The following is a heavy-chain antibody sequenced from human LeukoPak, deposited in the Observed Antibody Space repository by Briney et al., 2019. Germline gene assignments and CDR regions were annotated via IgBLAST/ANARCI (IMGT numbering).Heavy chain of an antibody. J-gene: IGHJ3*02. Sequence: SETLSLTCTVSGGSISSYYWSWIRQPPGKGLEWIGYIYTSGSTNYNPSLKSRVTISVDTSKNQFSLKLSSVTAADTAVYYCARHIAVAGSPYDAFDIWGQGTMVTVSS. CDR3: ARHIAVAGSPYDAFDI. V-gene: IGHV4-4*09. CDR1: GGSISSYY. CDR2: IYTSGST. D-gene: IGHD6-19*01.